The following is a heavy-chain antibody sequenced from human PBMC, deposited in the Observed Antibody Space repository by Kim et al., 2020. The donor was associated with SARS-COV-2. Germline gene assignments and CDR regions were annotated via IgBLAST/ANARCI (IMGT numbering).Heavy chain of an antibody. CDR3: AKDFNSYGHYNYYGMDV. V-gene: IGHV3-30*18. Sequence: GGSLRLSCAASGFTFSSYGMHWVRQAPGKGLEWVAVISYDGSNKYYADFVKGRSTISRDNSKNTLSLQMNSLRAEDTAVYYCAKDFNSYGHYNYYGMDVWGQGATVTVSS. CDR1: GFTFSSYG. D-gene: IGHD5-18*01. J-gene: IGHJ6*02. CDR2: ISYDGSNK.